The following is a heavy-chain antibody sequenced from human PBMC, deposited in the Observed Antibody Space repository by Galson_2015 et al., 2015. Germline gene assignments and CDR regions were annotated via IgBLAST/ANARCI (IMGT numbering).Heavy chain of an antibody. CDR2: IYPGASDT. V-gene: IGHV5-51*01. CDR3: ARLSVSSGWHDFDY. J-gene: IGHJ4*02. D-gene: IGHD6-19*01. Sequence: QSRAEVTRPGESLAISCRGSGCSFTSYWLGWVRQMPGKGLEWMGIIYPGASDTRCSTSFQGQDTISADKSISTAYLQWSSLKASEIAMYYCARLSVSSGWHDFDYWGQGTLVTVSS. CDR1: GCSFTSYW.